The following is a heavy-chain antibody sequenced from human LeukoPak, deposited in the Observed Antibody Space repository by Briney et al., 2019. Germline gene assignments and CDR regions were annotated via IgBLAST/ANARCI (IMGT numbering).Heavy chain of an antibody. CDR3: AKDMSLENIFDY. J-gene: IGHJ4*02. D-gene: IGHD1-1*01. CDR2: ISYDGSNK. CDR1: GFTFSSYG. Sequence: PGRSLRLSCAASGFTFSSYGMHGVRQAPGKGLEWVAVISYDGSNKYYADPVKGRFTISRDNSKNTLYLQMNSLRAEDTAVYYCAKDMSLENIFDYWGQGTLVTVSS. V-gene: IGHV3-30*18.